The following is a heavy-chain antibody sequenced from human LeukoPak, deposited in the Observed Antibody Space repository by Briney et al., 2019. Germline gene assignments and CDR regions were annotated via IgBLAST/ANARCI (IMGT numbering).Heavy chain of an antibody. Sequence: SETLSLTCAVSGDSISSSSNWWSWVRQPPGQGLEWIGEISLTGLTHYNPSLESRVTVSLDKSKNQLSLNLTSVTAADTAVYYCSRENGAFSPFGYWGQGTLVTVLS. J-gene: IGHJ4*02. CDR2: ISLTGLT. V-gene: IGHV4-4*02. CDR3: SRENGAFSPFGY. CDR1: GDSISSSSNW. D-gene: IGHD2-8*01.